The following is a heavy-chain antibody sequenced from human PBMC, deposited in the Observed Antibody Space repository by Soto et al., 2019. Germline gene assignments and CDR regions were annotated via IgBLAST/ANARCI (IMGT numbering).Heavy chain of an antibody. CDR2: IYYSGST. J-gene: IGHJ5*02. Sequence: SETLSLTCTVSGGSISSGGYYWSWIGQHPGKGLEWIGYIYYSGSTYYNPSLKSRVTISVDTSKNQFSLKLSSVTAADTAVYYCAKAGLTREYSWFDPWGQGTLVTVSS. CDR1: GGSISSGGYY. CDR3: AKAGLTREYSWFDP. V-gene: IGHV4-31*03. D-gene: IGHD3-10*01.